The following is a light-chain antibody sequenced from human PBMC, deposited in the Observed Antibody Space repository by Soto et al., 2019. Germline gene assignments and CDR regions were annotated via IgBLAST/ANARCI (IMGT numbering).Light chain of an antibody. J-gene: IGKJ1*01. Sequence: EIVLTQFPDTLSLSPGERATLSCRASQSGIGTSLAWYQHKRGQAPRLLIHGASSSATGIPDRFSGSGSGTDFTLTISSLAPEDFEVYYCQQYGGSPRTFGQGTKVE. V-gene: IGKV3-20*01. CDR1: QSGIGTS. CDR3: QQYGGSPRT. CDR2: GAS.